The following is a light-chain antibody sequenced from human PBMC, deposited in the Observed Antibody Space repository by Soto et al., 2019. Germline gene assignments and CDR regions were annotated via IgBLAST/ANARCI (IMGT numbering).Light chain of an antibody. V-gene: IGLV2-14*01. CDR2: AVS. CDR1: SSNVGGSNY. J-gene: IGLJ1*01. Sequence: QSALTQPASVSGSPGQSITISCTGTSSNVGGSNYVSWYQQHPGKAPKLMIYAVSDRPSGVSNRFSGSKSGNTASLTISGLQAEDEADYYCSSYTTSSSYFFGTGTKVT. CDR3: SSYTTSSSYF.